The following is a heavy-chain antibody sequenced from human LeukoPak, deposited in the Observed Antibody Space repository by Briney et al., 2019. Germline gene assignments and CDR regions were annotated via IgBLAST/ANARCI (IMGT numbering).Heavy chain of an antibody. CDR1: GFTFSSYA. Sequence: GGSLRLSCAASGFTFSSYAMHWVRQAPGKGLEWVAVISYDGSNKYYADSVKGRFTISRDNSKNTLYLQMNSLRAEDTAVYYCARAGGHMVRGGGITHFDYWGQGTLVTVSS. V-gene: IGHV3-30*04. CDR2: ISYDGSNK. D-gene: IGHD3-10*01. CDR3: ARAGGHMVRGGGITHFDY. J-gene: IGHJ4*02.